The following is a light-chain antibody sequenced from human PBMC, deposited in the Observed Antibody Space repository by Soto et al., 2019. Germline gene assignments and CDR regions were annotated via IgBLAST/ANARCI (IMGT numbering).Light chain of an antibody. CDR1: SSNIGAGYD. CDR3: QSYDTSLRGV. V-gene: IGLV1-40*01. J-gene: IGLJ1*01. Sequence: QSVLTQPPSVSGAPGQRVTISCTGSSSNIGAGYDVHWYQQLPGTAPKLLILASSNRPSGVPDRFSGSKSGTSAYLAITGLQAEDEAEYYCQSYDTSLRGVFGTGTKVTVL. CDR2: ASS.